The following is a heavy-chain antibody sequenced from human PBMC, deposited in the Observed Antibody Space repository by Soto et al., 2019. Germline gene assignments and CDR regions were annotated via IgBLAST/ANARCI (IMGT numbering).Heavy chain of an antibody. Sequence: QVQLVESGGGVVQPGRSLRLSCAASGFTFNYHALIWVRQAPGKGLEWVAVISYDGDNKYIAESVKGRFTISRDNSKNTVSLQMNSLRTEDTAMYFCARGTTTSAFSAMDVWGQGTTVTVSS. J-gene: IGHJ6*02. CDR2: ISYDGDNK. CDR3: ARGTTTSAFSAMDV. D-gene: IGHD1-1*01. V-gene: IGHV3-30-3*01. CDR1: GFTFNYHA.